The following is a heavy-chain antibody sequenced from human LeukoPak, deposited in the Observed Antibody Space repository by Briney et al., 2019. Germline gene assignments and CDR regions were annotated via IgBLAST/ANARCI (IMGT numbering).Heavy chain of an antibody. D-gene: IGHD3-3*01. CDR3: ARARVNYDVWSGFEPATNWFDP. Sequence: SETLSLTCTVSGYSISSGYYWAWIRQPPGKGLEWIGSIYHSGSTYYNPSLKSRVTISVDTSKNQLSLKLSSVTAADTAVYYCARARVNYDVWSGFEPATNWFDPWGQGTLVTVSS. J-gene: IGHJ5*02. V-gene: IGHV4-38-2*02. CDR2: IYHSGST. CDR1: GYSISSGYY.